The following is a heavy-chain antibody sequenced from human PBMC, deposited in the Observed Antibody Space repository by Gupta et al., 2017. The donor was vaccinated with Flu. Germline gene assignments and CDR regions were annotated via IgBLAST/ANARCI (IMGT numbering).Heavy chain of an antibody. CDR2: INTTTGNP. Sequence: IKWVRHAPGQGLEWMGWINTTTGNPTYAKGFTGRVVFSLDASVNTAYLQISSLKTEDTAMYYCARGCCDRNRCSRGKCNDYRGQGTLVTVSS. V-gene: IGHV7-4-1*02. D-gene: IGHD3-16*01. CDR3: ARGCCDRNRCSRGKCNDY. J-gene: IGHJ4*02.